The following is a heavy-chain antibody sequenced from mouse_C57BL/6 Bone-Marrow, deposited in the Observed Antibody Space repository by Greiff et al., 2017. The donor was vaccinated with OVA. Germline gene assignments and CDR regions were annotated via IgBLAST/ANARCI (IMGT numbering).Heavy chain of an antibody. D-gene: IGHD1-1*01. J-gene: IGHJ1*03. CDR3: ARRHYYYGSSYYWYFDV. V-gene: IGHV5S21*01. CDR2: ISSGGDYI. CDR1: GFTFSSYA. Sequence: EVMLVESGEGLVKPGGSLKLSCAASGFTFSSYAMSWVRQTPEKRLEWVAYISSGGDYIYYADTVKGRFTISRDNARNTLYLQMSSLKSEDTAMYYCARRHYYYGSSYYWYFDVWGTGTTVTVSS.